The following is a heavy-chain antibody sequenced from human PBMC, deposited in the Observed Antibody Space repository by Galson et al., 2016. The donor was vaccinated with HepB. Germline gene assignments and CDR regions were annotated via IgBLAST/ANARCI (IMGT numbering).Heavy chain of an antibody. J-gene: IGHJ6*02. CDR1: GFSFNNYG. D-gene: IGHD3-3*01. Sequence: SLRLSCAASGFSFNNYGIHWVRQAPGKGLEWVALVWCDESRKFYVDSVRGRFTISRDNSRNTLYLQMNSLRVEDTAVYYCARDAVLLRGTFWSGYSRYYHYAMDFWGQGTTVTVSS. CDR2: VWCDESRK. V-gene: IGHV3-33*01. CDR3: ARDAVLLRGTFWSGYSRYYHYAMDF.